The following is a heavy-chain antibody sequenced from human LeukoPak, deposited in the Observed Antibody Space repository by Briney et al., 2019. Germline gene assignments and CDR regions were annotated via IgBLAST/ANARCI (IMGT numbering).Heavy chain of an antibody. J-gene: IGHJ5*02. CDR3: ARDLFGDSSGWHAGIPFDP. CDR2: IIPIFGAA. Sequence: VASLKVSCKASGGTFSSYAISWVRQAPGQGLEWMGGIIPIFGAANYAQKFQGRVTITTDESTSTAYMELSSLRSEDTAVYYCARDLFGDSSGWHAGIPFDPWGQGTLVTVSS. V-gene: IGHV1-69*05. CDR1: GGTFSSYA. D-gene: IGHD6-19*01.